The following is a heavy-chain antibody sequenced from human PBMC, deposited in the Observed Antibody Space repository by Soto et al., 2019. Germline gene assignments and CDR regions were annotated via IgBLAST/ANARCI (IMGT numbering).Heavy chain of an antibody. D-gene: IGHD6-13*01. J-gene: IGHJ6*02. CDR1: GFTFSSYG. Sequence: QVQLVESGGGVVQPGRSLRLSCAASGFTFSSYGMHWVRQAPGKGLEWVAVIWYDGSNKYYADSVKGRFTISRDNSKNTLYLQMNSLRAEDTAVYYCARDPFLSSSWPYFGMDVWGQGTTVTVSS. CDR2: IWYDGSNK. CDR3: ARDPFLSSSWPYFGMDV. V-gene: IGHV3-33*01.